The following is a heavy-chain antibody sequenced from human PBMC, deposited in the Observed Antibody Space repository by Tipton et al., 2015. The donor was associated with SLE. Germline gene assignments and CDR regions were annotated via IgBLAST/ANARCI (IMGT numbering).Heavy chain of an antibody. CDR1: GFTFSSYS. V-gene: IGHV3-48*04. Sequence: SLRLSCAASGFTFSSYSMNWVRQAPGKGLEWVSYISSSSSTIYYADSVKGRFTTSRDNAKNSLYLQMNSLRAEDTAVYYCARGSYNWNHDAFDIWGQGTMVPVSS. D-gene: IGHD1-1*01. CDR2: ISSSSSTI. CDR3: ARGSYNWNHDAFDI. J-gene: IGHJ3*02.